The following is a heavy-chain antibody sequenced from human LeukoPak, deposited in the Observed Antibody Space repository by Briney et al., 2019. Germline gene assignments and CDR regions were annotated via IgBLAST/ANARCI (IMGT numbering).Heavy chain of an antibody. CDR1: GFTFSSYA. CDR3: AKAPRVATIEVREGPDY. D-gene: IGHD5-24*01. CDR2: ISGSGGNS. V-gene: IGHV3-23*01. J-gene: IGHJ4*02. Sequence: QPGGSLRLSCAASGFTFSSYAMSWVRQAPGKGLEWVSAISGSGGNSYYADSVKGRFTISRDNSKNTLYLQMNSLRGEDTAVYYCAKAPRVATIEVREGPDYWGQGTLVTVSS.